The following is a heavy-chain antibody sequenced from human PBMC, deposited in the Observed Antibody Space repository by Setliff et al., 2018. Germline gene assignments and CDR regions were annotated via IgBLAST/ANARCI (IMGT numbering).Heavy chain of an antibody. Sequence: SVKVSCKASGGTFSSYAISWVRQAPGQGLEWMGGIIPIFGTANYAQKFQGRVTITADESTGTAYMELSSLRSEDTAVYYCASSRDYNFWSGYYSPLDYWGQGTLVTVSS. CDR1: GGTFSSYA. V-gene: IGHV1-69*13. D-gene: IGHD3-3*01. J-gene: IGHJ4*02. CDR2: IIPIFGTA. CDR3: ASSRDYNFWSGYYSPLDY.